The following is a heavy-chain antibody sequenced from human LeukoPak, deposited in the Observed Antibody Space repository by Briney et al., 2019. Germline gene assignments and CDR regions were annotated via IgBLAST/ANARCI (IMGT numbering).Heavy chain of an antibody. Sequence: GGSLRLSCAASGFTFSTYAMSWVRQAPGKGLEWVSVISGSGSSTYYADSVKGRFTLSRDNYTLYLQMNSLRAEDTAVYYCAKEMATIRAFDFWGQGTMVTVSS. V-gene: IGHV3-23*01. CDR2: ISGSGSST. J-gene: IGHJ3*01. CDR3: AKEMATIRAFDF. CDR1: GFTFSTYA. D-gene: IGHD5-24*01.